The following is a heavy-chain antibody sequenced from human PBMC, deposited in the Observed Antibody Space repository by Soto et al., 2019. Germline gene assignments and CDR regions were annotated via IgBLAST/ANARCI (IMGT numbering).Heavy chain of an antibody. CDR1: GYSFTSYW. V-gene: IGHV5-10-1*01. CDR2: IDPSDSYT. J-gene: IGHJ6*02. CDR3: AAQSYCSSTSCLGPNYYYGMDV. Sequence: LGESLKISCKGSGYSFTSYWISWVRQMPEKGLEWMGRIDPSDSYTNYSPSFQGHVTISADKSISTAYLQWSSLKASDTAMYYCAAQSYCSSTSCLGPNYYYGMDVWGQGTTVTVSS. D-gene: IGHD2-2*01.